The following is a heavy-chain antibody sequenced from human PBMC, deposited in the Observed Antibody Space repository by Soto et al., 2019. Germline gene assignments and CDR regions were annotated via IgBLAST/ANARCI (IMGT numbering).Heavy chain of an antibody. D-gene: IGHD6-19*01. CDR1: GFTFSSYT. V-gene: IGHV3-30-3*01. CDR3: ASGTVPAVAGYYFDY. Sequence: GGSLRLSCAASGFTFSSYTMHWVRQAPGKGLEWVAVISYDGSMKHYAGSVKGRFTISRDNSKNTLSLQMNSLIAEDTAVYYCASGTVPAVAGYYFDYWGQGTLVTVSS. J-gene: IGHJ4*02. CDR2: ISYDGSMK.